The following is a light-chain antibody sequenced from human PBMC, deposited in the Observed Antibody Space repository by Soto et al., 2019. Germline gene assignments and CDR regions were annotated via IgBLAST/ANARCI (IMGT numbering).Light chain of an antibody. J-gene: IGKJ3*01. CDR1: QSVRSSC. CDR2: GAS. CDR3: QRYGRSPT. V-gene: IGKV3-20*01. Sequence: LPQSPGPLSMSTGESATLYCRASQSVRSSCLAGYQLKPGQAPRLRIYGASSRATGIPDRFSGSGSVTDFTLTISRLEPEEFAVYYCQRYGRSPTFGPGTKVDIK.